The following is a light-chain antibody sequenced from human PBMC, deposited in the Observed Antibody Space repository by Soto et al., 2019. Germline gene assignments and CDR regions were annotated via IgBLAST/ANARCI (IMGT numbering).Light chain of an antibody. CDR3: QQYNNWPPWT. CDR2: EAA. J-gene: IGKJ1*01. Sequence: ILMTQSPATLSVSPGEIATLSCRASHSVSNNFAWYQQKPVQAPILLIYEAATRATGIPTRFSGSWSGTAFTLTISGLQSEDFAVYSCQQYNNWPPWTFGQGTKVEIK. V-gene: IGKV3-15*01. CDR1: HSVSNN.